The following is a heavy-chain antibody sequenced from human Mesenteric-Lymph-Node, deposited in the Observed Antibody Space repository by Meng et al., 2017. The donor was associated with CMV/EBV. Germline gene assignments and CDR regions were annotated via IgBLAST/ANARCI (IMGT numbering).Heavy chain of an antibody. CDR1: GFRFSDYY. CDR2: ISPFGGTM. D-gene: IGHD3-16*01. J-gene: IGHJ4*02. CDR3: ASYVY. V-gene: IGHV3-11*01. Sequence: GESLKISCETSGFRFSDYYMSWVRQAPGKGLEWLSYISPFGGTMYYADSVKSRFTISRDNAKNSLFLHMNGLSAEDTGVYYCASYVYWGQGTLVTVSS.